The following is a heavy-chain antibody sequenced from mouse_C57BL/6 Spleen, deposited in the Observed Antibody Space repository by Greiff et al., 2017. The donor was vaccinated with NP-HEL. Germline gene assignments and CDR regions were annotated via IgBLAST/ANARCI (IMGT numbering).Heavy chain of an antibody. V-gene: IGHV5-17*01. J-gene: IGHJ3*01. CDR2: ISSGSSTI. CDR3: ARHDYDVRFAY. D-gene: IGHD2-4*01. Sequence: EVQVVESGGGLVKPGGSLKLSCAASGFTFSDYGMHWVRQAPEKGLEWVAYISSGSSTIYYADTVKGRFTISRDNAKNTLFLQMTSLRSEDTAMYYCARHDYDVRFAYWGQGTLVTVSA. CDR1: GFTFSDYG.